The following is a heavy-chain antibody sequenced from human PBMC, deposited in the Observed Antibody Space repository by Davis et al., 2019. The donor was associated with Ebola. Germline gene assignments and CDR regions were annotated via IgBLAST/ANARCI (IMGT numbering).Heavy chain of an antibody. D-gene: IGHD3-22*01. CDR2: IYYSGST. CDR1: GGSISSSNW. CDR3: ARRGYYYDSRKFDY. Sequence: MPSETLSLTCAVSGGSISSSNWWSWVRQPPGKGLEWIGYIYYSGSTYYNPSLKSRVTISVDTSKNQFSLKLSSVTAADTAVYYCARRGYYYDSRKFDYWGQGTLVTVSS. V-gene: IGHV4-4*02. J-gene: IGHJ4*02.